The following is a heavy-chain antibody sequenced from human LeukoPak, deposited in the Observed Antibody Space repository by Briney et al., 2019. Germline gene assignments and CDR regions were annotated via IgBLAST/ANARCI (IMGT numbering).Heavy chain of an antibody. CDR3: ARDKVAGTDLDY. CDR2: ISAYNGDT. J-gene: IGHJ4*02. V-gene: IGHV1-18*01. D-gene: IGHD6-19*01. Sequence: ASVKVSCKASGYTFTSYGFSWVRQAPGQGLEWMGWISAYNGDTSYAQKLQGRVAMTTDTSTSTAYMDLRSLTSDDTAVYYCARDKVAGTDLDYWGQGTLVTVSS. CDR1: GYTFTSYG.